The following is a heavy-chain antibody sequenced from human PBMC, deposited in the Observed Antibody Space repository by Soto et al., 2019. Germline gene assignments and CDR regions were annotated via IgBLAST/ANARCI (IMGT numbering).Heavy chain of an antibody. Sequence: SCAASGFTFDDYAMHWVRQAPGKGLEWISGISWNSGSIGYADSVKGRFTISRDNAKNSLYLQMNSLRAEDTALYYCAKDKRIGIAARRPKIYYYYGMDVWGQGTTVTVSS. CDR3: AKDKRIGIAARRPKIYYYYGMDV. V-gene: IGHV3-9*01. CDR1: GFTFDDYA. CDR2: ISWNSGSI. D-gene: IGHD6-6*01. J-gene: IGHJ6*02.